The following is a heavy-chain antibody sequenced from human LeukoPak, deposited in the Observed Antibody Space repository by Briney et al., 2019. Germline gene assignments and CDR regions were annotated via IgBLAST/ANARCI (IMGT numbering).Heavy chain of an antibody. CDR2: IGSKANSYAT. D-gene: IGHD6-13*01. CDR3: TRNYPGIAAAGTRVDAFDI. V-gene: IGHV3-73*01. Sequence: GGSLRLSCAASGFTFSGSAMHWVRQASGKGLEWVGRIGSKANSYATAYAASVKGRFTISRDDSRNTAYLQMNSLKTEDTAVYYCTRNYPGIAAAGTRVDAFDIWGQGTMVTVSS. CDR1: GFTFSGSA. J-gene: IGHJ3*02.